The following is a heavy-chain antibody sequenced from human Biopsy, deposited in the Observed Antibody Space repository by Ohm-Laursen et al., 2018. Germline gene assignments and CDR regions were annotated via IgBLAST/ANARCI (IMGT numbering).Heavy chain of an antibody. D-gene: IGHD3-22*01. J-gene: IGHJ5*02. CDR1: GYTFTGYH. Sequence: GASVKASRKVSGYTFTGYHAHWVRQAPGQGLEWMGWIHVKTGDTNYAQKFQGRVTMTRDTSISTAYVDLSSLRSDDTAVYYCSRGGYYYDSLAYYYWFDPWGQGTLVTVSS. CDR2: IHVKTGDT. V-gene: IGHV1-2*02. CDR3: SRGGYYYDSLAYYYWFDP.